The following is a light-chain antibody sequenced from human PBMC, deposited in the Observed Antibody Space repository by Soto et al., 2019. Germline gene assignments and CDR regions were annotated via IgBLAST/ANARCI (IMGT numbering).Light chain of an antibody. J-gene: IGKJ1*01. Sequence: DIQMTQSPSTLSASVGDRVTITCRASQTISTWLAWYQQKPGKAPTLLIYRASSLESGVPSRLSGSGSGTEFTLSISSLQPDDFATYFCQQFHSPTWTFGQGTKVEIK. CDR1: QTISTW. CDR3: QQFHSPTWT. V-gene: IGKV1-5*03. CDR2: RAS.